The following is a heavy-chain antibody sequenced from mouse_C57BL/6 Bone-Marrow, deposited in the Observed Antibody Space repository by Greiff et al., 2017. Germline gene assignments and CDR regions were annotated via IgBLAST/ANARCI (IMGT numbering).Heavy chain of an antibody. J-gene: IGHJ1*03. CDR2: IDPNSGGT. D-gene: IGHD1-1*01. V-gene: IGHV1-72*01. CDR1: GYTFTSYW. Sequence: QVQLQQPGAELVKPGASVKLSCKASGYTFTSYWMHWVKQRPGRGLEWIGRIDPNSGGTKYNEKFQGKATLTVDKPSSTAYMQLSSLTSEESEVYDCARSLPWGYYGSRYWYFDVWGTGTTVTVSS. CDR3: ARSLPWGYYGSRYWYFDV.